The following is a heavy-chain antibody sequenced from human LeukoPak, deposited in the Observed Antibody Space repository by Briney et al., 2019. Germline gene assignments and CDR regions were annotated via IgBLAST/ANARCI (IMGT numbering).Heavy chain of an antibody. CDR1: GFTVSSNY. CDR2: IYSGGST. D-gene: IGHD3-3*01. CDR3: ARGGSLEWLLYGYYFDY. Sequence: GGSLRLSCAASGFTVSSNYMSWVRQAPGKGLEWVSVIYSGGSTYYADSVKGRFTIFRHNSKNTLYLQMNSLRAEDTAVYYCARGGSLEWLLYGYYFDYWGQGTLVTVSS. J-gene: IGHJ4*02. V-gene: IGHV3-53*04.